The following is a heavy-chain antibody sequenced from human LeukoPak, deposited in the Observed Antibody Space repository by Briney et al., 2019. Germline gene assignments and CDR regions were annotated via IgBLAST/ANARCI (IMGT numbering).Heavy chain of an antibody. CDR1: GFTFSSLD. D-gene: IGHD1-1*01. CDR2: IGTASDT. Sequence: AGGSLRLSCAASGFTFSSLDMHWVRHPTGQGLEWVSTIGTASDTYYPGSVEGRFTLSRDNAKNSLYLQMNSLTAGDTAVYYCARGPPRGKYYYMDVWGKGTTVTVSS. J-gene: IGHJ6*03. V-gene: IGHV3-13*01. CDR3: ARGPPRGKYYYMDV.